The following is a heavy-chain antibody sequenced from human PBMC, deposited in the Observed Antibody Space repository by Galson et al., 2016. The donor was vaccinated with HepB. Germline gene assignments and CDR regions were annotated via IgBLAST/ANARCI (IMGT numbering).Heavy chain of an antibody. CDR1: GFIFSDSW. CDR2: INKDGSEN. D-gene: IGHD1-1*01. CDR3: ARDHRYNWGTVRFYHYGLDI. V-gene: IGHV3-7*01. Sequence: SLRLSCAASGFIFSDSWMSWVRQAPGKGLEWVAHINKDGSENYFVDSVKGRFSISRDNAENSLYLQMSSLRAEDTAVYYCARDHRYNWGTVRFYHYGLDIWGQGTTVTVSS. J-gene: IGHJ6*02.